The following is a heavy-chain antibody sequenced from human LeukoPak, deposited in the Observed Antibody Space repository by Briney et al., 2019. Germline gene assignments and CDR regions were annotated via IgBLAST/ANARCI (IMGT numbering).Heavy chain of an antibody. CDR1: ALTFSTNW. Sequence: GRSLTLSCPASALTFSTNWMHWVRQTPSKGLVWVSTLNQDGTVTYYADAVRGRFIVSRDTAESAVSLQLNSLRVDDPAIYYCPRDDHIGQTDFWGQGTVVTVSS. J-gene: IGHJ4*02. D-gene: IGHD1-14*01. CDR2: LNQDGTVT. V-gene: IGHV3-74*01. CDR3: PRDDHIGQTDF.